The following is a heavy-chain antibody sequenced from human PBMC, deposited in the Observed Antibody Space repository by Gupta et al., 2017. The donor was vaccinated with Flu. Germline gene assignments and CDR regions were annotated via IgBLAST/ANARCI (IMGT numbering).Heavy chain of an antibody. D-gene: IGHD3-16*02. Sequence: QLQLQESGPGLVKSSETLSLTCAVSGGSISSSSYHWGWIRQPPGKGLEWIGSIYYSGSTYYNPSLKSRVTISVDTKNQFSLKLTSVTAADTAVYYCARAMYLDNVWGSYRYFDYWGQGTLVTVSS. J-gene: IGHJ4*02. V-gene: IGHV4-39*01. CDR2: IYYSGST. CDR3: ARAMYLDNVWGSYRYFDY. CDR1: GGSISSSSYH.